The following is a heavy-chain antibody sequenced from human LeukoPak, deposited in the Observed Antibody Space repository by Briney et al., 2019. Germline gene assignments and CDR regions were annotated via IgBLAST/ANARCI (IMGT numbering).Heavy chain of an antibody. D-gene: IGHD2-2*01. Sequence: PGGSLRLSCAASGFTFTSYAMSWVRQAPEKGLEWVANINQGGSEKYYVDSVRGRFTISRDNAKNSLYLQMNSLRADDTAVYYCARDVTALDSWGQGTLVTVSS. CDR2: INQGGSEK. J-gene: IGHJ4*02. V-gene: IGHV3-7*01. CDR3: ARDVTALDS. CDR1: GFTFTSYA.